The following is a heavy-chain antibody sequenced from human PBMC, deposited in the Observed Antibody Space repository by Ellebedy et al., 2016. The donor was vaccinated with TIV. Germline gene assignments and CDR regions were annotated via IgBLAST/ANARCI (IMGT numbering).Heavy chain of an antibody. J-gene: IGHJ6*02. Sequence: PGGSLRLSCAASGFTFSPYNMNWVRQAPGKGLEWVSSISTSSSYIYYADSVKGRFTISRDNAKNSLYLQMNSLITEDTGVYFCARVYPHLRTLMDVWGQGTTVTVSS. CDR2: ISTSSSYI. D-gene: IGHD3/OR15-3a*01. V-gene: IGHV3-21*01. CDR3: ARVYPHLRTLMDV. CDR1: GFTFSPYN.